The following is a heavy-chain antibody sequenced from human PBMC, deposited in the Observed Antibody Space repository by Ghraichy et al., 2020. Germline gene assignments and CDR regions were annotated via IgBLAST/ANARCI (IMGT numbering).Heavy chain of an antibody. Sequence: GGSLRLFCAASGFTFSSYAMSWVRQAPGKGLEWVSAISGSGGNTYYADSVKGRFTFSRDNSKNTLYLQMNSLRAEDTAVYYCAKDVGRGGGSCFHHWGQGTLVTVSS. J-gene: IGHJ1*01. CDR1: GFTFSSYA. CDR2: ISGSGGNT. V-gene: IGHV3-23*01. CDR3: AKDVGRGGGSCFHH. D-gene: IGHD2-15*01.